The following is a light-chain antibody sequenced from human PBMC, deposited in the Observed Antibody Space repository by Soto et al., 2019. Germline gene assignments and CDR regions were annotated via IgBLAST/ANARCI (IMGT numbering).Light chain of an antibody. CDR1: SSDIGAFTF. CDR2: DVN. CDR3: SSYTSSSTHV. J-gene: IGLJ1*01. Sequence: QSALTQPASVSGSPGQSITISCTGTSSDIGAFTFVSWYQQHPGKVPKLMIFDVNRRPSGVSDRFSGSKSGNTASLTISGLQVEDEGDYYCSSYTSSSTHVFGIGIKLTVL. V-gene: IGLV2-14*03.